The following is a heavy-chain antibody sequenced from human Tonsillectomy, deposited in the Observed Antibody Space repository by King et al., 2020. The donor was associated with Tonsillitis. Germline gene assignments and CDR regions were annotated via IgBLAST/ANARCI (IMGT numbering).Heavy chain of an antibody. CDR2: IYYSGST. V-gene: IGHV4-59*11. CDR3: ARDDRNYLWPAGHNFDY. CDR1: GGSISGHY. J-gene: IGHJ4*02. Sequence: QLQESGPGLVKPSETLSLTCTVSGGSISGHYWSWIRQPPGKRLEWMGYIYYSGSTIYNPSLKSRVTISVDTSKNQFSLKLTSVTAADTAVYYCARDDRNYLWPAGHNFDYWGQGTLVTVSS. D-gene: IGHD1-7*01.